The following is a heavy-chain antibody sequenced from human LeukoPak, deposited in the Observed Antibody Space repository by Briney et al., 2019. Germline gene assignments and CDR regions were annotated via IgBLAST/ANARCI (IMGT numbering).Heavy chain of an antibody. CDR3: AKGGSYAPLDY. Sequence: GGSLRLFCTASGFTFSSSAMTWVRHPPGKGLEWVSAISDSGGDSIYTDSVKDRFTISRDNSKNTLYLQMNSLRAEDTALYYCAKGGSYAPLDYCGQGTLVTVSS. D-gene: IGHD2-15*01. V-gene: IGHV3-23*01. CDR2: ISDSGGDS. CDR1: GFTFSSSA. J-gene: IGHJ4*02.